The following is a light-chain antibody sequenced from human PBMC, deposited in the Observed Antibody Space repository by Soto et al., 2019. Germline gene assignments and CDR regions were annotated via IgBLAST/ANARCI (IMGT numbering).Light chain of an antibody. V-gene: IGLV1-44*01. CDR1: SSNIGSNT. CDR2: SNN. Sequence: QSVLTQPPSASGTPGQRVTISCSGSSSNIGSNTVNWYQQLPGAAPKLLMYSNNLRPSGVPDRLSGSKSATSASLAISGLQSEDEADYYCAAWDDSLNGPVFGGGTKATVL. J-gene: IGLJ2*01. CDR3: AAWDDSLNGPV.